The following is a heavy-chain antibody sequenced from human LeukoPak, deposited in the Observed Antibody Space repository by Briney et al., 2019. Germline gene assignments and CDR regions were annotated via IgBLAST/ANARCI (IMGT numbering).Heavy chain of an antibody. J-gene: IGHJ6*02. CDR1: GASISSYF. Sequence: PSETLSLTCTVSGASISSYFWSWIRQPPGKGLEWVGYIYYNGSTNYNPSLKSRVTISVDTSKNQFSLKRSSVTAADTAVYYCARHPRRITASYYDGMDVWGQGTTVTVSS. CDR2: IYYNGST. D-gene: IGHD6-13*01. V-gene: IGHV4-59*08. CDR3: ARHPRRITASYYDGMDV.